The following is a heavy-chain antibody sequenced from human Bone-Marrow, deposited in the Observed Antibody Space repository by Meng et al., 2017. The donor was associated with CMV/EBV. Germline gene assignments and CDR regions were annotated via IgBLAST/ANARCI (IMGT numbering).Heavy chain of an antibody. CDR3: ARGAYCSSTSCYMSWFDP. V-gene: IGHV1-69*05. CDR1: GYTFTGYY. Sequence: SVKVSCKASGYTFTGYYMHWVRQAPGQGLEWMGGIIPIFGTANYAQKFQGRVTITTDESTSTAYMELSSLRSEDTAVYYCARGAYCSSTSCYMSWFDPWGQGTLVTVSS. CDR2: IIPIFGTA. J-gene: IGHJ5*02. D-gene: IGHD2-2*02.